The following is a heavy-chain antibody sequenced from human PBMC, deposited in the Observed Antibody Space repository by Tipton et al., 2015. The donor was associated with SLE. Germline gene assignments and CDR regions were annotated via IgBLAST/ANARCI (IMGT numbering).Heavy chain of an antibody. V-gene: IGHV4-61*02. CDR1: GGSISSDTYY. CDR2: IYTSGST. J-gene: IGHJ4*02. Sequence: TLSLTCTVSGGSISSDTYYWSWLRQPAGQGLEWIGRIYTSGSTNYNPSLKSRVTMSVDTSKNQFSLKLSSVTAADTAVYYCARTALIAARPSYFDYWGQGTLVTVSS. D-gene: IGHD6-6*01. CDR3: ARTALIAARPSYFDY.